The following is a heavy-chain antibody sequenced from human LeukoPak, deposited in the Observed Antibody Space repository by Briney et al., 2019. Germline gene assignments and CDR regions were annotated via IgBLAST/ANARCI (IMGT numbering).Heavy chain of an antibody. Sequence: GESLKISCKGSGYSFTTYWIAWVRHMPGKGLEWMGSIYPGDSDTRYSPSFQGQVTISADKSINTAYLQWTSLKASDSAMYYCARTSMIEFWGQGTLVTVSS. CDR3: ARTSMIEF. CDR1: GYSFTTYW. V-gene: IGHV5-51*01. J-gene: IGHJ4*02. CDR2: IYPGDSDT. D-gene: IGHD5-18*01.